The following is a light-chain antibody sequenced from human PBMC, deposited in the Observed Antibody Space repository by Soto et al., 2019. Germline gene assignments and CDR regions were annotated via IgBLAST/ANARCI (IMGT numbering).Light chain of an antibody. Sequence: EIVMTQSPATLSVSPGERATISCRASQSLTNSFIAWYQQKPGQAPRLLIYDTSSRATGIPDRFSGSGSRTEFTLTISSLQSEDFAVYYCQQYNNWPPWPFGQGTKVDIK. CDR3: QQYNNWPPWP. J-gene: IGKJ1*01. V-gene: IGKV3D-15*01. CDR1: QSLTNS. CDR2: DTS.